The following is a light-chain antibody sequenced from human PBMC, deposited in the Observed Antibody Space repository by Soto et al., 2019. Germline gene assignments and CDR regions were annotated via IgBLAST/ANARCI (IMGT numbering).Light chain of an antibody. CDR2: DAS. J-gene: IGKJ1*01. Sequence: EIFLTQSPGTLSLCGGERATLSWRASQSVSSNYLAWYQQRPGQAPRLLIYDASNRATGIPDRFSGSGSGTDFTLTISRLEPEDFAVYFCQHYGNSLWTFGQGTKVDIK. CDR3: QHYGNSLWT. V-gene: IGKV3-20*01. CDR1: QSVSSNY.